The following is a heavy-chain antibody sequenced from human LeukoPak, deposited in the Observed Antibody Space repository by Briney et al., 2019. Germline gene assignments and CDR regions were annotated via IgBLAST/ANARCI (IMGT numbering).Heavy chain of an antibody. CDR3: AKLGCTGTICYANY. CDR2: ISGGGDSA. J-gene: IGHJ4*02. D-gene: IGHD2-2*01. Sequence: PGGSLRLSCAASGFPFSDYAMTWVRQTPGKGLEWVSVISGGGDSADYADSMKGRFTISRDNSKNTLYLRMYSLRAEDTALYYCAKLGCTGTICYANYWGQGTLVTVSS. V-gene: IGHV3-23*01. CDR1: GFPFSDYA.